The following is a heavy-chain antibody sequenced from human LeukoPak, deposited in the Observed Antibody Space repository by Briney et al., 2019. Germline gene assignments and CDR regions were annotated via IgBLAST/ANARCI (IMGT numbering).Heavy chain of an antibody. J-gene: IGHJ3*02. D-gene: IGHD6-19*01. CDR2: VYPGDSDT. CDR1: GYTFNNYW. V-gene: IGHV5-51*01. Sequence: GESLKISCKGSGYTFNNYWIAWVRQMPGKGLEWMGIVYPGDSDTKYSPSFQGQVTISADKSISTAYLQWSSLKASDTAMYYCARPYSSGWSGSAAFDIWGQGTMVTVSS. CDR3: ARPYSSGWSGSAAFDI.